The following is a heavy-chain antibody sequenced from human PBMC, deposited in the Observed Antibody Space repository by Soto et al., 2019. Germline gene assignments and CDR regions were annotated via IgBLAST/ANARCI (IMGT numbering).Heavy chain of an antibody. CDR3: AAGYCSSTSCYTPLGYYYYYMDV. J-gene: IGHJ6*03. CDR1: GFTFTSSA. V-gene: IGHV1-58*02. D-gene: IGHD2-2*02. CDR2: IVVGSGNT. Sequence: SVKVSCKASGFTFTSSAMQWVRQARGQRLEWIGWIVVGSGNTNYAQKFQERVTITRDMSTSTAYMELSSLRSEDTAVYYCAAGYCSSTSCYTPLGYYYYYMDVWGKGTTVTVPS.